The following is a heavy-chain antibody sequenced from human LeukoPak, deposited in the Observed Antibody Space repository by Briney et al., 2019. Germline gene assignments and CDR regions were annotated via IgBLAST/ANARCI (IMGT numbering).Heavy chain of an antibody. Sequence: GGSLRLSSAASGFTFGSYWMHWVRQAPGKGLVWVSRINSDGSSTSYADSVKGRFTISRDNAKNTLYLQMNSLRAEDTAVYYCARVVAVAAKDYWGQGTLVTVSS. CDR2: INSDGSST. D-gene: IGHD6-19*01. J-gene: IGHJ4*02. CDR3: ARVVAVAAKDY. CDR1: GFTFGSYW. V-gene: IGHV3-74*01.